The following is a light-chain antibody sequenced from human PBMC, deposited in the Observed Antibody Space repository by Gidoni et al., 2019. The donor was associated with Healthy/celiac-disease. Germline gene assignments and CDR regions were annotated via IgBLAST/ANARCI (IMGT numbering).Light chain of an antibody. CDR2: DVS. CDR1: SSDVGGYNY. Sequence: QSALTQPASVSGSPGQSITISCTGTSSDVGGYNYVSWYQQHPGKAPKLMIYDVSNRPSGVSNRFSGSKSGNTASLTISGLQAEDEADYYCSSYTSSGTPLLVFGTGTKVTVL. J-gene: IGLJ1*01. V-gene: IGLV2-14*03. CDR3: SSYTSSGTPLLV.